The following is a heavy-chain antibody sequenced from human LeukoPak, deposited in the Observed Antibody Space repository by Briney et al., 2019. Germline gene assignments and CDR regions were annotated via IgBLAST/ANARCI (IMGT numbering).Heavy chain of an antibody. CDR2: ITGDGTTT. CDR3: AKMQGYFDY. CDR1: GLTFSSYG. Sequence: GGFLRLSCEASGLTFSSYGMSWGRQAPGKGLQWVSAITGDGTTTYYADSVKGRFTISRDNSKNMLYLQMSSLRAEDTAVYYCAKMQGYFDYWGQGTLVPVSS. V-gene: IGHV3-23*01. J-gene: IGHJ4*02.